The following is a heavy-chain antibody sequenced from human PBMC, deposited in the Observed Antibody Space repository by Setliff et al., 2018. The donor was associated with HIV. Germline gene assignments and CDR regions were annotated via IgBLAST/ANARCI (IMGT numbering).Heavy chain of an antibody. J-gene: IGHJ5*02. CDR2: IFYTGST. Sequence: SETLSLTCSVSGGSISSSTYYWGWIRQPSGKGLEWIGDIFYTGSTYYNPSLKSRVAISIDTSENQFSLKLTSVTAADTAVYYCARRGRDGVLIVFATGFDPWGQGTLVTVSS. D-gene: IGHD2-8*01. V-gene: IGHV4-39*01. CDR1: GGSISSSTYY. CDR3: ARRGRDGVLIVFATGFDP.